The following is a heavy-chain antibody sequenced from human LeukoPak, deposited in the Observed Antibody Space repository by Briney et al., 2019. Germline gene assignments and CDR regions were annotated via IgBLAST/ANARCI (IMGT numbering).Heavy chain of an antibody. J-gene: IGHJ4*02. Sequence: GGSLRLSCAASGFTFSSYEMNWVRQAPGKGLEWVSYISSSGSTIYYADSAKGRFTISRDNAKNSLHLQMNSLRAEDTAVYYCARVSARISMIVGFDYWGQGTLVTVSS. CDR2: ISSSGSTI. CDR3: ARVSARISMIVGFDY. D-gene: IGHD3-22*01. V-gene: IGHV3-48*03. CDR1: GFTFSSYE.